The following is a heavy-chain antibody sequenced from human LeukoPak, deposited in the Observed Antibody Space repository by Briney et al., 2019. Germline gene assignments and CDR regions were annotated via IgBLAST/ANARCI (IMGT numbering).Heavy chain of an antibody. CDR2: ISSSSSYI. CDR3: ARDPGYSSGWGSR. D-gene: IGHD6-19*01. Sequence: GGSLRLSCAASGFTFSSYSMNWVRQAPGKGLEWVSSISSSSSYIYYADSVKGRFTISRDNAKNSLYLQMNSLRAEDTAVYYCARDPGYSSGWGSRWGQGTLVTVSS. V-gene: IGHV3-21*01. J-gene: IGHJ4*02. CDR1: GFTFSSYS.